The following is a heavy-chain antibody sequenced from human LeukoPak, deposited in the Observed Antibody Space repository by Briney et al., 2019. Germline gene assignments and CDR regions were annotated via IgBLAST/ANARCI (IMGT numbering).Heavy chain of an antibody. CDR3: ARGLGSSSSNMDV. J-gene: IGHJ6*03. CDR1: GGSISPYY. D-gene: IGHD6-6*01. Sequence: PSETLSLTCTVSGGSISPYYWSWIRPPPGKGLEWIGYIYYTENTNYNPSLKSRVTISLDTSRNQFSLRLSSVTAADTAVYYCARGLGSSSSNMDVWAKGTTVTVSS. CDR2: IYYTENT. V-gene: IGHV4-59*01.